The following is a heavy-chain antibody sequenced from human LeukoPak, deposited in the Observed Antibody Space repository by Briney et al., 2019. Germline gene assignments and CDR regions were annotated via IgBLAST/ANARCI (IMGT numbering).Heavy chain of an antibody. J-gene: IGHJ4*02. CDR1: GYTFTSYG. CDR3: ARVGIYCSSTSCYASDFDY. CDR2: ISAYNGNT. V-gene: IGHV1-18*01. Sequence: ASVKVSCKASGYTFTSYGISWARQAPGQGLEWMGWISAYNGNTNYAQKLQGRVTMTTDTSTSTAYMELRSLRSDDTAVYYCARVGIYCSSTSCYASDFDYWGQGTLVTVSS. D-gene: IGHD2-2*01.